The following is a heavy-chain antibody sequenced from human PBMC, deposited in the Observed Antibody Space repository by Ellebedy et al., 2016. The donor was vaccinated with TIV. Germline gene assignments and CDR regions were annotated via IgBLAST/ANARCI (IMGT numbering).Heavy chain of an antibody. CDR1: GYNFLAHS. J-gene: IGHJ4*02. CDR3: AREAPEDGGSYFDF. Sequence: ASVKVSCXASGYNFLAHSVHWVRQAPGQGLEWVGWINPKTIGTYPAQNFQGRITMSRDTSIATVYMELKDLKSDDTAVYFCAREAPEDGGSYFDFWGQGTVVTVSS. CDR2: INPKTIGT. D-gene: IGHD4-23*01. V-gene: IGHV1-2*02.